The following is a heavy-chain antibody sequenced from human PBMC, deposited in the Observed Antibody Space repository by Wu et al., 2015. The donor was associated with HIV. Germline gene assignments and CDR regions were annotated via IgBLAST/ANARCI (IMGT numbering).Heavy chain of an antibody. CDR2: VITIFGAP. D-gene: IGHD6-13*01. V-gene: IGHV1-69*05. Sequence: QVQLVQSGAEVKKPGSSVMVSCKTSGAIFTNHAISWVRQAPGQGLEWMGGVITIFGAPMYAQKFQGRVTITTDESTSTTYMELNSLTSADTAVYYCARWWGRSSSWHGSYYFYGMDVVGTKGPRS. CDR1: GAIFTNHA. CDR3: ARWWGRSSSWHGSYYFYGMDV. J-gene: IGHJ6*02.